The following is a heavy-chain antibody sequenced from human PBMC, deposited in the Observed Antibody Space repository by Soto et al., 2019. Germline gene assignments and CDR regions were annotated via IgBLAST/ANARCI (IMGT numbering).Heavy chain of an antibody. D-gene: IGHD1-20*01. Sequence: GGSLRLSCAASGFTLSPYTMNWVRQAPGKGLEWVSGIIQNGETYYTGSVKGRFTISRDNSKNMVYLQMDSLRADDTALYYCAKAPQPVGIWPFDYWGQGTLVTVSP. J-gene: IGHJ4*02. CDR2: IIQNGET. V-gene: IGHV3-23*01. CDR3: AKAPQPVGIWPFDY. CDR1: GFTLSPYT.